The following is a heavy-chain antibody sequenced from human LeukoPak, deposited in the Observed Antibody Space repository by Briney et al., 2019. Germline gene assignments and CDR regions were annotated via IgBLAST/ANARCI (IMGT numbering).Heavy chain of an antibody. CDR3: AREPSPYYDFWSGPSYYYGMDV. D-gene: IGHD3-3*01. CDR2: ISSSSSYI. J-gene: IGHJ6*02. Sequence: GGSLRLSCAASGFTVSSNYMSWVRQAPGKGLEWVSSISSSSSYIYYADSVKGRFTISRDNAKNSLYLQMNSLRAEDTAVYYCAREPSPYYDFWSGPSYYYGMDVWGQGTTVTVSS. V-gene: IGHV3-21*01. CDR1: GFTVSSNY.